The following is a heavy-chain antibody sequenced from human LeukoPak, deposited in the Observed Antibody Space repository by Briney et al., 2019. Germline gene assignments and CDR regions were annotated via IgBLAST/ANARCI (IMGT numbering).Heavy chain of an antibody. CDR1: GFTFSSYW. CDR3: AKAPTYGDSSGYSDY. Sequence: GGSLRLSCAASGFTFSSYWMSWVRQAPAKGLDPPANITQDGSEKDHVDSVNGRFTISRDNAKNSLYLQTNSLRAKDTAVYYCAKAPTYGDSSGYSDYWGQGTLVTVSS. V-gene: IGHV3-7*03. CDR2: ITQDGSEK. D-gene: IGHD3-22*01. J-gene: IGHJ4*02.